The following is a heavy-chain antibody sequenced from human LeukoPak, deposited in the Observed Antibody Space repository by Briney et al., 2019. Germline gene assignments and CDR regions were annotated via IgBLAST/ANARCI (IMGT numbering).Heavy chain of an antibody. V-gene: IGHV3-23*01. D-gene: IGHD6-13*01. CDR1: GINFGNYA. CDR3: ANSIAAAGRT. CDR2: ISGSGGST. Sequence: GGSLRLSCATSGINFGNYAMSWVRQAPGKGPEWVSAISGSGGSTYYADSVKGRFTISRDNSKNTLYLQMNSLRAEDTAVYYCANSIAAAGRTWGQGTLVTVSS. J-gene: IGHJ5*02.